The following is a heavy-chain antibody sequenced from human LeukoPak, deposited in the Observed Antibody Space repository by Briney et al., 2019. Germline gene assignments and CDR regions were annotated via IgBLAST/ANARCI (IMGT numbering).Heavy chain of an antibody. V-gene: IGHV3-23*01. Sequence: GGSLRLSCAAAGFTFSSYAVSWVRQAPGKGLEWFSGISGGGGTTSYADSMKGRFTVSRDNSKNTLYLQMNSLRAEDTALYYCAKDSRTTTRGLFDYWGQGTLVTVSS. J-gene: IGHJ4*02. CDR3: AKDSRTTTRGLFDY. CDR2: ISGGGGTT. D-gene: IGHD1-26*01. CDR1: GFTFSSYA.